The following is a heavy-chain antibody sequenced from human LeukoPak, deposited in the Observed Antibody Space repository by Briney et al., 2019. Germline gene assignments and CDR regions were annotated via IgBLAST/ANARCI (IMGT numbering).Heavy chain of an antibody. J-gene: IGHJ4*02. V-gene: IGHV3-21*01. Sequence: GRSLRLSCAASGFTFSSYSMNWVRQAPGKGLEWVSSISSSSSYIYYADSVKGRFTISRDNAKNSLYLQMNSLRAEDTAVYYCARGYSSSWSFDYWGQGTLVTVSS. D-gene: IGHD6-13*01. CDR2: ISSSSSYI. CDR1: GFTFSSYS. CDR3: ARGYSSSWSFDY.